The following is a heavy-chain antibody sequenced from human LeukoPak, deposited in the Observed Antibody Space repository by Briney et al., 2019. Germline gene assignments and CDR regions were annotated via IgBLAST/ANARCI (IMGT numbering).Heavy chain of an antibody. J-gene: IGHJ4*02. CDR2: IKHDGRRQ. CDR1: GFTFRNYW. CDR3: ARVGYTDTWYSSPPFDY. V-gene: IGHV3-7*01. D-gene: IGHD2-15*01. Sequence: GGSLRLSCAASGFTFRNYWMTWVRQAPGKGLEWVANIKHDGRRQYYVDSVKGRFAISRDDARNSLYLQMDNLRTEDTALYYCARVGYTDTWYSSPPFDYWGQGTLVTVSS.